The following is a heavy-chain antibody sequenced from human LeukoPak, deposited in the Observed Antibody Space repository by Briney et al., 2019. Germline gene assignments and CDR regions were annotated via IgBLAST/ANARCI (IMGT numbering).Heavy chain of an antibody. CDR2: INPSGGST. Sequence: GASVKVSCKASGYTFTSYYMHWVRQAPGQGLEWMGIINPSGGSTSYAQRFQGGVTMTRDTSTSTVYMELSSLRSEDTAVYYCARTGSGGSYWFDPWGQGTLVTVSS. J-gene: IGHJ5*02. D-gene: IGHD2-15*01. V-gene: IGHV1-46*01. CDR1: GYTFTSYY. CDR3: ARTGSGGSYWFDP.